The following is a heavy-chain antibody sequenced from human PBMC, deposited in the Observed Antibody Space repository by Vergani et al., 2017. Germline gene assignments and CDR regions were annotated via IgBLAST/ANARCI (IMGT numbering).Heavy chain of an antibody. Sequence: QVQLVQSGAEVKKPGASVKVSCKASGYTFTSYGISWVRQAPGQGLEWMGWINPNSGGTNYAQKFQGRVTMTRDTSISTAYMELSRLRSDDTAVYYCARGLNSDIVVVPAAADPWGQGTLVTVSS. CDR1: GYTFTSYG. D-gene: IGHD2-2*01. CDR2: INPNSGGT. CDR3: ARGLNSDIVVVPAAADP. J-gene: IGHJ5*02. V-gene: IGHV1-2*02.